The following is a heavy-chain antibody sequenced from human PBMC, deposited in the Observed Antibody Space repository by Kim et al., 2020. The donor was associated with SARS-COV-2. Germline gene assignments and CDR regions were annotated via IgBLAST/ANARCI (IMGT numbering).Heavy chain of an antibody. V-gene: IGHV3-13*01. D-gene: IGHD3-10*01. Sequence: GGSLRLSCAASGFTFSSYDMQWVRQATGKGLELVSAIGSAGDSYYADSVKGRVTISRDDAKDSLYLQMNSLRAGDTAVYYCARGGLQEQFDYWGQGTLVTVSS. J-gene: IGHJ4*02. CDR2: IGSAGDS. CDR3: ARGGLQEQFDY. CDR1: GFTFSSYD.